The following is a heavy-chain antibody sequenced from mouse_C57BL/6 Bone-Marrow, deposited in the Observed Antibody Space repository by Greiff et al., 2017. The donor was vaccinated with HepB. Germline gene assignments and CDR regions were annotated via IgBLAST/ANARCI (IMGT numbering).Heavy chain of an antibody. J-gene: IGHJ2*01. CDR3: ARRTGTNFDY. V-gene: IGHV5-12*01. CDR2: ISNGGGST. CDR1: GFTFSDYY. D-gene: IGHD4-1*01. Sequence: EVQLVESGGGLVQPGGSLKLSCAASGFTFSDYYMYWVRQTPEKRLEWVAYISNGGGSTYYPDTVKGRFTISRDNAKNTLYLQMSRLKSEDTAMYYCARRTGTNFDYWAQGTTLTVSS.